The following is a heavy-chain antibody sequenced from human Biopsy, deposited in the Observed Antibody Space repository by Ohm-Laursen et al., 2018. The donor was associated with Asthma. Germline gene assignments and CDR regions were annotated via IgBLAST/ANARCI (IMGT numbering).Heavy chain of an antibody. D-gene: IGHD2-15*01. CDR3: ARDVDLRSVY. V-gene: IGHV3-7*05. J-gene: IGHJ4*02. CDR2: IEEDGSEK. Sequence: SLRLSCSASGFAFSTSCMTWVRQAPGKGLEWVANIEEDGSEKNYVDSVKGRFAISRDNGKNSLYLQMNSLRAEDTAVYYCARDVDLRSVYWGQGTLVTVSS. CDR1: GFAFSTSC.